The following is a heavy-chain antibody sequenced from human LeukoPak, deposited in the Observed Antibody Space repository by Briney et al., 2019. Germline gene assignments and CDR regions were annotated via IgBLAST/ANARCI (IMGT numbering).Heavy chain of an antibody. Sequence: KTGGSLRLSCAASGFTFSSYSMNWVRQAPGKGLEWVSSISSSSSYIYYADSVKGRFTISRDNSKNTLYLQMNSLRAEDTAVYYCARDGLEWFGESSPENRFDYWGQGTLVAVSS. CDR1: GFTFSSYS. V-gene: IGHV3-21*01. CDR3: ARDGLEWFGESSPENRFDY. D-gene: IGHD3-10*01. CDR2: ISSSSSYI. J-gene: IGHJ4*02.